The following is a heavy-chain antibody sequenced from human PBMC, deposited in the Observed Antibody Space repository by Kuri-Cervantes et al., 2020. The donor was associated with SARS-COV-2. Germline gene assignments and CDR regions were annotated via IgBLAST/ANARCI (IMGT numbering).Heavy chain of an antibody. CDR3: ARGPLRSSSWSVLGAYYYYYMDV. CDR1: GFTFSSYS. J-gene: IGHJ6*03. D-gene: IGHD6-13*01. V-gene: IGHV3-21*01. Sequence: GESLKISCAASGFTFSSYSMNWVRQAPGKGLEWVSSISSSSSYIYYADSVKGRFTISRDNAKNSLYLQMNSLRAEDTAVYYCARGPLRSSSWSVLGAYYYYYMDVWGKGTTVTVSS. CDR2: ISSSSSYI.